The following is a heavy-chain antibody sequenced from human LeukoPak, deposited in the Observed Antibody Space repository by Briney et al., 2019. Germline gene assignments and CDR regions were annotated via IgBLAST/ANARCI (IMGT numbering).Heavy chain of an antibody. CDR1: GYTFTSYY. Sequence: ASVKVSCKASGYTFTSYYMHWVRQAPGQGLERMGIINPSGGSTSYAQKFQGRVTMSRDTSTSTVYMELSSLRSDDTAVYYCASGSVAARPDYFDYWGQGTLVTVSS. D-gene: IGHD6-6*01. V-gene: IGHV1-46*01. J-gene: IGHJ4*02. CDR2: INPSGGST. CDR3: ASGSVAARPDYFDY.